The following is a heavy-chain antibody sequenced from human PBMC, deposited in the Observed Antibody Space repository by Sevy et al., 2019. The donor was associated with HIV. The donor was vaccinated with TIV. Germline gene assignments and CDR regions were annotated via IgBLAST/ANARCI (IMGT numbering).Heavy chain of an antibody. CDR2: ISAYNGNT. J-gene: IGHJ5*02. CDR3: AGDPGRSGYSSGETNWFDH. V-gene: IGHV1-18*01. D-gene: IGHD5-18*01. Sequence: ASVKVSCKASGYTFTSYGISWVRQAPGQGLEWMGWISAYNGNTNYAQKLQGRVTMTTDTSTSTAYMELRSLRSDDTAVYYCAGDPGRSGYSSGETNWFDHWGQGTLVTVSS. CDR1: GYTFTSYG.